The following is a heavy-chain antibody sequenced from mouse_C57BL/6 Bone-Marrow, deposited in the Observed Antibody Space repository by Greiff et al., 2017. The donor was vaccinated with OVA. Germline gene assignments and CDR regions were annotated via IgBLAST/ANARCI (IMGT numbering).Heavy chain of an antibody. J-gene: IGHJ1*03. CDR3: ARGGDSHWYFDV. CDR2: INPYNGGT. CDR1: GFTFTDYY. Sequence: EVKLQQSGPVLVKPGASVKMSCKASGFTFTDYYMNWVKQSHGKSLEWIGVINPYNGGTSYNQKFKGKATLTVDKSSSTAYMELNSLTSEDSAVYYCARGGDSHWYFDVWGTGTTVTVSS. D-gene: IGHD2-13*01. V-gene: IGHV1-19*01.